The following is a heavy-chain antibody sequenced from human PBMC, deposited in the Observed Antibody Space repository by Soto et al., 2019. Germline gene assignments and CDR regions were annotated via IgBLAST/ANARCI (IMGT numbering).Heavy chain of an antibody. CDR3: ARVIPESHPAESHFDY. J-gene: IGHJ4*02. CDR2: IIPIFGTA. CDR1: GGTFSSYA. V-gene: IGHV1-69*13. Sequence: GASVKVSCKASGGTFSSYAISLVRQAPGQGLEWMGGIIPIFGTANYAQKFQGRVTITADESTSTAYMELSSLRSEDTAVYYCARVIPESHPAESHFDYWGQGTLVTVSS. D-gene: IGHD2-2*01.